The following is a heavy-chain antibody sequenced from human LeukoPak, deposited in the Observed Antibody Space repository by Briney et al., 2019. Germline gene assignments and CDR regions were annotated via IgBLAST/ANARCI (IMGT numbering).Heavy chain of an antibody. CDR2: ISYDGSNK. J-gene: IGHJ4*02. Sequence: GGSLRLSCAASGFTFSSYAMHWVRQAPGKGLEWVAVISYDGSNKYYADSVKGRFTISRDNSKNTLYLQMNSLRAEDTAVYYCARVFARGVAFRGTDYWGQGTLVTVSS. CDR1: GFTFSSYA. CDR3: ARVFARGVAFRGTDY. D-gene: IGHD2-15*01. V-gene: IGHV3-30-3*01.